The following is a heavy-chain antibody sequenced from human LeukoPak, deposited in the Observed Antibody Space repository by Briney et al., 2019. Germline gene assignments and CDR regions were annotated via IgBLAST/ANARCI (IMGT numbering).Heavy chain of an antibody. CDR2: ISYDGSNK. V-gene: IGHV3-30*18. Sequence: GGSLRLSCAASGFTFSSYGMHWVRQAPGKGLEWVAVISYDGSNKYYADSVKGRFTISRDNSKNTLYLQMNSLRAEDTVVYYCAKLTMIVVKFDYWGQGTLVTVSS. CDR1: GFTFSSYG. CDR3: AKLTMIVVKFDY. D-gene: IGHD3-22*01. J-gene: IGHJ4*02.